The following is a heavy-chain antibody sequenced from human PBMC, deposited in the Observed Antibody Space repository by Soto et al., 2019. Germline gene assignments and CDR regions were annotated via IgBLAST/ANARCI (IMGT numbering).Heavy chain of an antibody. V-gene: IGHV3-23*01. J-gene: IGHJ4*02. Sequence: GGSLRLSCVASGFTFSTYTMNWVRQAPGRGLEWVSAIIGADGSTRYADSVKGRFTISRDNSKNTLYLQMNSLRAEDTAVYYCAKDKRPDGVWDFDYWGQGTLVTVSS. CDR1: GFTFSTYT. D-gene: IGHD1-1*01. CDR2: IIGADGST. CDR3: AKDKRPDGVWDFDY.